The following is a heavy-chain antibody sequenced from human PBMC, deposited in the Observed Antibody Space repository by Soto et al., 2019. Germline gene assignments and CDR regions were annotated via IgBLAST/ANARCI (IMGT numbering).Heavy chain of an antibody. D-gene: IGHD6-13*01. Sequence: GGSLTLSCAASGFTFSSYGMHWVRKAPCRGLELVAVMWYDGSNIYYADSVKGRFTISTDNSKDTLELQMSCLRAEDTAVYYCAKGIASKTRPLGKYFDLWGRGTLVTVSS. CDR1: GFTFSSYG. J-gene: IGHJ2*01. V-gene: IGHV3-33*06. CDR3: AKGIASKTRPLGKYFDL. CDR2: MWYDGSNI.